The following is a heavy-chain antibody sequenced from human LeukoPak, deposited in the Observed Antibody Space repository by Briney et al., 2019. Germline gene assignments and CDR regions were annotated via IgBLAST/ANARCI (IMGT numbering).Heavy chain of an antibody. D-gene: IGHD1-26*01. V-gene: IGHV3-33*01. CDR2: IWYDGSNK. Sequence: GGSLRLSCAASGFTFSSYGMHWVRQAPGKGLEWVAVIWYDGSNKYYADSVHGRFTISRDNSKNTLYLQMNSLRAEDTAVYYCAREAGGGSYYYFDYWGQGTLVTVSS. CDR3: AREAGGGSYYYFDY. J-gene: IGHJ4*02. CDR1: GFTFSSYG.